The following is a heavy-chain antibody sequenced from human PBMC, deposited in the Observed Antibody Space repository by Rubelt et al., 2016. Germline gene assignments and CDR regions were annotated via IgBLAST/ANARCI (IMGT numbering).Heavy chain of an antibody. CDR3: ARDRDSSGYYYGIYFDY. D-gene: IGHD3-22*01. Sequence: GKGLEWVSYISSSSRLIYYADSVKGRFTISRDNAKNSLYLQMNSLRAEDTAVYYCARDRDSSGYYYGIYFDYWGQGTLVTVSS. J-gene: IGHJ4*02. V-gene: IGHV3-48*04. CDR2: ISSSSRLI.